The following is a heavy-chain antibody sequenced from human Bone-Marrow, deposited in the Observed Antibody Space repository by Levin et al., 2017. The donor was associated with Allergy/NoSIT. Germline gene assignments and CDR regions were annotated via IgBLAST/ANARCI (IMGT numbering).Heavy chain of an antibody. D-gene: IGHD3-22*01. V-gene: IGHV4-59*08. CDR1: GGSISSYY. CDR3: ARHVIYDSRGFDP. J-gene: IGHJ5*02. CDR2: IYYSGST. Sequence: SETLSLTCTVSGGSISSYYWSWIRQPPGKGLEWIGYIYYSGSTNYNPSLKSRVTISVDTSKNQFSLKLSSVTAADTAVYYCARHVIYDSRGFDPWGQGTLVTVSS.